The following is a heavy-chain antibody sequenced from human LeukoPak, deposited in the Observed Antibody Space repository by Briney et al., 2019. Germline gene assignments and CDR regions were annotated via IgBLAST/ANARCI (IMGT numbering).Heavy chain of an antibody. CDR3: AREGAKSTTPLDY. CDR2: IYSGGST. V-gene: IGHV3-53*01. Sequence: GGSLRLSCAASRFTVSTNYMSWVRQAPGKGLEWVSVIYSGGSTYYAGSVKGRFTISRDNSKNTLYLQMNTLRAEDTAVYYCAREGAKSTTPLDYWGQGTLVTVPS. CDR1: RFTVSTNY. J-gene: IGHJ4*02. D-gene: IGHD1-26*01.